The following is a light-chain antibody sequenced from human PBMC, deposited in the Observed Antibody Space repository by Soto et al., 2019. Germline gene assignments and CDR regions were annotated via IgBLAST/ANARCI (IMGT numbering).Light chain of an antibody. J-gene: IGLJ1*01. V-gene: IGLV2-14*01. CDR1: RSDVGGYNY. CDR3: SSYTSSSTRV. CDR2: DVS. Sequence: QSVLTQPASVSGSPGQSITISCTGTRSDVGGYNYDSWYQQHPGKAPKLMIYDVSNRPSGVSNRFSGSKSGNTASLTISWLQAEDEADYYCSSYTSSSTRVFGTGTKVTV.